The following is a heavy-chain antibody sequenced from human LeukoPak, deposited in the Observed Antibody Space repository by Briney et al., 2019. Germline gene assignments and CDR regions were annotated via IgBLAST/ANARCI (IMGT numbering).Heavy chain of an antibody. CDR3: ARATYDSSGYYYLSNYYYYYGMDV. D-gene: IGHD3-22*01. CDR1: GGSFSGYY. J-gene: IGHJ6*02. CDR2: INHSGST. Sequence: PSETLSLTCVVYGGSFSGYYWSWIRQPPGKGLEWIGEINHSGSTNYNPSLKSRVTISLDTSRNQFSLRLSSVTAADTAVYYCARATYDSSGYYYLSNYYYYYGMDVWGQGTTVTVSS. V-gene: IGHV4-34*01.